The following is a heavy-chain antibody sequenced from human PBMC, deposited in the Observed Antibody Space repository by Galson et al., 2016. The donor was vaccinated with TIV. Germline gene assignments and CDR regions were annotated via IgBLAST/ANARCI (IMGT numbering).Heavy chain of an antibody. CDR1: GLSVSINY. V-gene: IGHV3-66*02. J-gene: IGHJ6*02. D-gene: IGHD2-21*01. Sequence: SLRLSCAASGLSVSINYMTWVRQAPGKGLEWVSLISDGGKTYYPDSVKGRFTISRDNSKNTLYLQMNSLRVEDTGVYYCARERLVVERAYYYYSGLDVWGQGTTVTVSS. CDR2: ISDGGKT. CDR3: ARERLVVERAYYYYSGLDV.